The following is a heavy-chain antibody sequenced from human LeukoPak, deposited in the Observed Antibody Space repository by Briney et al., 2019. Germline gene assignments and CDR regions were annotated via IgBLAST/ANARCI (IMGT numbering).Heavy chain of an antibody. J-gene: IGHJ4*02. D-gene: IGHD3-22*01. Sequence: GGSLRLSCTASGFTFGDYAMSWFRQAPGKGLEWVSSISSSSSYIYYADSVKGRFTISRDNAKNSLYLQMNSLRAEDTAVYYCARDLTDYYDSSGFDYWGQGTLVTVSS. CDR2: ISSSSSYI. CDR1: GFTFGDYA. V-gene: IGHV3-21*01. CDR3: ARDLTDYYDSSGFDY.